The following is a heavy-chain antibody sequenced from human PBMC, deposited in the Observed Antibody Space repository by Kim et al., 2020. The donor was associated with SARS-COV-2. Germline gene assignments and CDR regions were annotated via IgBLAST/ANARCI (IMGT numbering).Heavy chain of an antibody. CDR3: ARGLPSDFGFDY. V-gene: IGHV4-34*01. CDR2: INHSGST. CDR1: GGSFSGYY. D-gene: IGHD2-21*01. Sequence: SETLSLTCAVYGGSFSGYYWSWIRQPPGKGLEWIGEINHSGSTNYNPSLKSRVTISVDTSKNQFSLKLSSVTAADTAVYYCARGLPSDFGFDYWGQGTLVTVSS. J-gene: IGHJ4*02.